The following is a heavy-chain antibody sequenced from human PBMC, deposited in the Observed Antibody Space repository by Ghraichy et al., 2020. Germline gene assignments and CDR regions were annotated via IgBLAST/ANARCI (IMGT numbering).Heavy chain of an antibody. CDR3: SGGTALAWELLGV. CDR1: GGTFDKFH. Sequence: SGTLSLTCSVYGGTFDKFHWSWVRQPPGKGLEWIGEINRSGSTSYNPSLESRVTISLDTSKNQFSLMLTSVTAADTAVYYCSGGTALAWELLGVWGQGTLVTVSS. D-gene: IGHD1-26*01. CDR2: INRSGST. J-gene: IGHJ4*02. V-gene: IGHV4-34*01.